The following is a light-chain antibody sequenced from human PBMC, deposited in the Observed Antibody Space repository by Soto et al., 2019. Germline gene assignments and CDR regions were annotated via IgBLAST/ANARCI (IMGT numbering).Light chain of an antibody. CDR2: EAS. V-gene: IGKV3-15*01. J-gene: IGKJ1*01. Sequence: EVVMTQSPATLSVSPGERATLSCRASRSVASNLAWYQQKPGQAPRLLIYEASTRAADIPVRFSGSGYGRQFTLTISSLQSEDFAVYYCHQYNDGPGGTFGQGTRVGVK. CDR3: HQYNDGPGGT. CDR1: RSVASN.